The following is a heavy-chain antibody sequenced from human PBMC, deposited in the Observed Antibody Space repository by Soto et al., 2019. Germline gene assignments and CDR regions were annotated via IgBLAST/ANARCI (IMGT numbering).Heavy chain of an antibody. J-gene: IGHJ6*02. V-gene: IGHV3-23*01. CDR2: ISGSGGST. CDR1: GFTFSSYA. D-gene: IGHD6-13*01. CDR3: ARSGYSSSSSSFYYYHGMDV. Sequence: GGSLRLSCAASGFTFSSYAMSWVRQAPGKGLEWVSAISGSGGSTYYADSVKGRFTISRDNSKNTLYLQMNSLRAEDTAVYYCARSGYSSSSSSFYYYHGMDVWGQGTTVTAP.